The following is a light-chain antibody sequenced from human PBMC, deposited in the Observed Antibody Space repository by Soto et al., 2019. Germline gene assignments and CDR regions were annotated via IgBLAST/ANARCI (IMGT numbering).Light chain of an antibody. J-gene: IGKJ5*01. V-gene: IGKV3-15*01. Sequence: EIVMTQSPATLSVSPGERATLSCRASQSVRSNLAWYQQKPGQAPRLLIYGASTRATGTPARFSGSGSGTEFTLTISSLQSEDFAVYYCQKYNSAPAITFGQGTRLEIK. CDR3: QKYNSAPAIT. CDR1: QSVRSN. CDR2: GAS.